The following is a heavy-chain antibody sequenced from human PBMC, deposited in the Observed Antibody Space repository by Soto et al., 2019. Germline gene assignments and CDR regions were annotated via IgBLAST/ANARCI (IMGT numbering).Heavy chain of an antibody. CDR2: MNPNSGNT. V-gene: IGHV1-8*01. J-gene: IGHJ5*02. D-gene: IGHD3-3*01. CDR1: GYTFTSYD. Sequence: AASVKVSCKASGYTFTSYDINWVRQATGQGLEWMGWMNPNSGNTGYAQKFQGRVTMTRNTSISTAYMELSSLRSEDTAVYYCARVRPPRITIFGVVKPQRHWFDPWGQGTLVTVSS. CDR3: ARVRPPRITIFGVVKPQRHWFDP.